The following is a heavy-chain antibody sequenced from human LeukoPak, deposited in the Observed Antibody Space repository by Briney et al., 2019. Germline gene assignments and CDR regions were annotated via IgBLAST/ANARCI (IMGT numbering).Heavy chain of an antibody. CDR3: ARSGHCSGTSCYAGGIDY. D-gene: IGHD2-2*01. J-gene: IGHJ4*02. CDR1: GYTFTRSG. CDR2: ISGYNGDT. Sequence: ASVKVSCKTSGYTFTRSGITWVRQAPGQGLEWMGWISGYNGDTAYAQMFQGRVTMTTNTSTSTASMELRGLRSDDTAVYYCARSGHCSGTSCYAGGIDYWGQGTLVTVSS. V-gene: IGHV1-18*01.